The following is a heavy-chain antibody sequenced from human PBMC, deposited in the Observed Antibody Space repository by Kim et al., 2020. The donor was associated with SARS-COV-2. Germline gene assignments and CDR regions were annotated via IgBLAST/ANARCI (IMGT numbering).Heavy chain of an antibody. CDR1: GGTINSGSYY. CDR2: MFHSGST. V-gene: IGHV4-39*01. Sequence: SETLCLTCTVSGGTINSGSYYWGWSRQPPGKGMEWIGSMFHSGSTFYNPSLKSRVTISADATKNQFSLKLSSVTAADTADYYCSSYTSGGDNLYYFDSWG. CDR3: SSYTSGGDNLYYFDS. D-gene: IGHD2-2*02. J-gene: IGHJ4*01.